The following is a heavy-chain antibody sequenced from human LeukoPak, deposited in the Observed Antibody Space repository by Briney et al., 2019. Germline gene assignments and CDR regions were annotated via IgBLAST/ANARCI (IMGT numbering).Heavy chain of an antibody. V-gene: IGHV7-4-1*02. CDR2: INTNTGNP. D-gene: IGHD3-3*01. J-gene: IGHJ6*03. CDR3: AREASRITIFGVVISVFNYYYYMDV. CDR1: GYTFTSYA. Sequence: ASVKVSCKASGYTFTSYAMNWVRQAPGQGLEWMGWINTNTGNPTYAQGFTGRFVFSLDTSVSTAYLQISSLKAEDTAVYYCAREASRITIFGVVISVFNYYYYMDVWGKGTTVTVSS.